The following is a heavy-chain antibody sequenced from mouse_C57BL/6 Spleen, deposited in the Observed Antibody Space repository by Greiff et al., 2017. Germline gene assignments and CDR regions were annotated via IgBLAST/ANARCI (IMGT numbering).Heavy chain of an antibody. CDR2: ISSGSSTN. V-gene: IGHV5-17*01. CDR1: GFTFSDYG. CDR3: ANTSTGTRASWFGD. D-gene: IGHD4-1*01. J-gene: IGHJ3*01. Sequence: EVQLVESGGGLVKPGGSLKLSCAASGFTFSDYGMHWVRQAPAKGLEWVAYISSGSSTNYYADTVKGRFTISRDNAKNTLFLQMTSLKSEDTAMYYCANTSTGTRASWFGDWGHGTLVTVSA.